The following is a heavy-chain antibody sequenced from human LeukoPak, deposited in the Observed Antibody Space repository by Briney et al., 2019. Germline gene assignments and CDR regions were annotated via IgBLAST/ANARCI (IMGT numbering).Heavy chain of an antibody. CDR1: GYTFTSYA. Sequence: ASVKVSCKASGYTFTSYAMHWVRQAPGQRLEWMGWINAGNGNTKYSQEFQGRVTITRDTSASTAYMELSSLRAEDTAVYYCARDAAYDFRNPYRYFQHWGQGTLVTVSS. CDR3: ARDAAYDFRNPYRYFQH. D-gene: IGHD3-3*01. CDR2: INAGNGNT. J-gene: IGHJ1*01. V-gene: IGHV1-3*03.